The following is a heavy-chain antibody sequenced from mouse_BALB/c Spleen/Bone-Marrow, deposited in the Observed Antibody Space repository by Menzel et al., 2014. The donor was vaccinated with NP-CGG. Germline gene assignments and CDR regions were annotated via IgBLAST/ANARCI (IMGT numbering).Heavy chain of an antibody. V-gene: IGHV1-77*01. CDR3: ARGGGYGSSWFAY. J-gene: IGHJ3*01. CDR1: GYTFTDYV. D-gene: IGHD1-1*01. CDR2: IYPGSGST. Sequence: VQLVESGPELVKPGASVKMSCKASGYTFTDYVISWVKQRTGQGLEWIGEIYPGSGSTYYNEKFKGKATLTADKSSNTDYMQLSSLTSEDSAVYFCARGGGYGSSWFAYWGQGTLVTVSA.